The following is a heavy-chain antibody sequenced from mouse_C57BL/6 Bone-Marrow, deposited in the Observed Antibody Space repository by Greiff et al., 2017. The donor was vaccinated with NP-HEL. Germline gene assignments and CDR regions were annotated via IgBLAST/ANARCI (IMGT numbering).Heavy chain of an antibody. CDR3: ASHYYGSSYGY. Sequence: QVQLKQSGAELMKPGASVKLSCKATGYTFTGYWIEWVKQRPGHGLEWIGEILPGSGSTNYNEKFKGKATFTADTSSNTAYMQLSSLTTEDSASYYCASHYYGSSYGYWGQGTTLTVSS. J-gene: IGHJ2*01. D-gene: IGHD1-1*01. V-gene: IGHV1-9*01. CDR1: GYTFTGYW. CDR2: ILPGSGST.